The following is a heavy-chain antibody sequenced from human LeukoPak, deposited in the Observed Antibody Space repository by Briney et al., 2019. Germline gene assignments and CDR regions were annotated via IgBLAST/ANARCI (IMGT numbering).Heavy chain of an antibody. CDR3: AGGYCSSTSCVHFDY. V-gene: IGHV3-33*01. CDR2: IWYDGSNK. D-gene: IGHD2-2*01. J-gene: IGHJ4*02. CDR1: GFTFSSYG. Sequence: GGSLRLSCAASGFTFSSYGMHWVRQAPGKGLEWVAVIWYDGSNKYYADSVKGRFTISRDNSKNTLYLQMNSLRAEDPAVYYWAGGYCSSTSCVHFDYWGQGTLVNVSS.